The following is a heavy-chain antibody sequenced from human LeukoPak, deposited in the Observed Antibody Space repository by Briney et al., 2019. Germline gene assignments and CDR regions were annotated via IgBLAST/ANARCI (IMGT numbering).Heavy chain of an antibody. CDR2: IYYSGST. Sequence: SETLSLTCTVSGGSISSSSYYWGWIRQPPGKGLEWIGSIYYSGSTYYNPSLKSRVTISVDTSKNQFSLKLSSVTAADTAVYYCAGPGSLTGLVDYWGQGTPVTVSS. CDR3: AGPGSLTGLVDY. J-gene: IGHJ4*02. CDR1: GGSISSSSYY. V-gene: IGHV4-39*07. D-gene: IGHD3-10*01.